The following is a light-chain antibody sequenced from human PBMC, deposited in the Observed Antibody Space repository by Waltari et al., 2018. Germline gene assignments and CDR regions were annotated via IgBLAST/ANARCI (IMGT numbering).Light chain of an antibody. Sequence: QSALTQPPSASGSPGQSVTISCTGTGSGGSVSWYQQLPSKAPKLLIYEVSKRPSGVPDRFSGSKSENTASLTVSGLQAEDEGDYYCSSDAVSNNFYDFGSGTKVTVL. CDR1: GSGGS. CDR2: EVS. CDR3: SSDAVSNNFYD. V-gene: IGLV2-8*01. J-gene: IGLJ1*01.